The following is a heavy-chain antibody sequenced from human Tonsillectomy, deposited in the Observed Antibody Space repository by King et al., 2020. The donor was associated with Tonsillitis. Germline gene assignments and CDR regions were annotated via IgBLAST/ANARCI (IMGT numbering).Heavy chain of an antibody. CDR2: LSYDGSNK. V-gene: IGHV3-30-3*01. Sequence: QLVQSGGGVVQPGRSLRLSCAASGFTFSIYAFYWVRQAPGKGLEWLAVLSYDGSNKYHADSVKGRFSIYRDNSKNTLYLQMHSLRPEDTAVYYCARAKGGYCTGAGCYPGDYWGQGALVTVSS. CDR3: ARAKGGYCTGAGCYPGDY. D-gene: IGHD2-15*01. CDR1: GFTFSIYA. J-gene: IGHJ4*02.